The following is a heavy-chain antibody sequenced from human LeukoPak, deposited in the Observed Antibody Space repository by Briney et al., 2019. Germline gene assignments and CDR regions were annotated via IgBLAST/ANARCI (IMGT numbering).Heavy chain of an antibody. V-gene: IGHV3-53*01. CDR1: GFTVSDNN. CDR2: LHRDGSV. J-gene: IGHJ4*02. Sequence: GGSLRLSCAASGFTVSDNNMIWVRQAPGKGLEWVSTLHRDGSVRYADSVNGRFTISRDDSKNALSLQMSSLRDEDTAVYYCVRVHGGGYWGQGTLVTVSS. CDR3: VRVHGGGY. D-gene: IGHD3-16*01.